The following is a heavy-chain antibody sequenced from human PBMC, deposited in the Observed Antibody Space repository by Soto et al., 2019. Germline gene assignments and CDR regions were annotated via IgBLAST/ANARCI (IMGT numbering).Heavy chain of an antibody. Sequence: GGSLRLSCAASGFTFSSYGMHWVRQAPGKGLEWVAVISYDGSNKYYADSVKGRFTISRDNSKNTLYLQMNSLRAEDTAVYYCAKVPYYYDSSGSDYYYYYGMDVWAKGPRSPSP. CDR2: ISYDGSNK. J-gene: IGHJ6*02. CDR1: GFTFSSYG. D-gene: IGHD3-22*01. V-gene: IGHV3-30*18. CDR3: AKVPYYYDSSGSDYYYYYGMDV.